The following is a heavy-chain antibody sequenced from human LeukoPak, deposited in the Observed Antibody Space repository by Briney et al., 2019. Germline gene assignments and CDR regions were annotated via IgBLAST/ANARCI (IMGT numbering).Heavy chain of an antibody. Sequence: SETLSLTCTVSGGSISSSSYYWGWIRQPPGKGLEWIGSIYYSGSTYYNPSLKSRVTISVDTSKNQFSLKLSSVTAADTAVYYCARQGTISVYYYYYYMDVWGKGTTVTISS. D-gene: IGHD3-9*01. CDR1: GGSISSSSYY. CDR2: IYYSGST. J-gene: IGHJ6*03. V-gene: IGHV4-39*01. CDR3: ARQGTISVYYYYYYMDV.